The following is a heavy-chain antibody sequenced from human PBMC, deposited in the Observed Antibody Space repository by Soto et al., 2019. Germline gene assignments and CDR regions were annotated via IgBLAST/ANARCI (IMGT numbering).Heavy chain of an antibody. J-gene: IGHJ4*02. Sequence: QVQLVESGGGVVQPGRSLRLSCAASGFTFSSYAMHWVRQAPGKGLEWVAVISYDGSNKYYADSVKGRFTISRDNSKKTLYLDMNSLRAEDTAVYDCAGALNSNYRFDYWGQGTLVTVSS. CDR3: AGALNSNYRFDY. CDR2: ISYDGSNK. D-gene: IGHD4-4*01. V-gene: IGHV3-30-3*01. CDR1: GFTFSSYA.